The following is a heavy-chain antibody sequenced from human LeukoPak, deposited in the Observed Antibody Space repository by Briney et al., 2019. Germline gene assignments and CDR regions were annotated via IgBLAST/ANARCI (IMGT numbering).Heavy chain of an antibody. CDR3: ARDYCRTTSCLES. V-gene: IGHV3-33*01. CDR2: IWPDGSNK. Sequence: SGRSLRLSCAASGFTFSSYGMFWVRQAPGKGLEWVAFIWPDGSNKLYGDSVKGRFTISRDNSKNTVYLQMNSLRAEDTAVYYCARDYCRTTSCLESWGQGTLVTVSS. CDR1: GFTFSSYG. D-gene: IGHD2-2*01. J-gene: IGHJ4*02.